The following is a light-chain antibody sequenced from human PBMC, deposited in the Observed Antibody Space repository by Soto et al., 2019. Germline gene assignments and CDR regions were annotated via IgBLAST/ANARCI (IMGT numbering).Light chain of an antibody. V-gene: IGKV1-39*01. CDR3: QQTYSAIT. CDR1: QSISNH. Sequence: DIQMTQSPSSLSASVEDRVIITCRASQSISNHLNWYQQKPGKAPKLLIFAASSLQSGVPSRFSGSGSGTDFTLTISSLQAEDFATYYCQQTYSAITFGGGTKVDI. CDR2: AAS. J-gene: IGKJ4*01.